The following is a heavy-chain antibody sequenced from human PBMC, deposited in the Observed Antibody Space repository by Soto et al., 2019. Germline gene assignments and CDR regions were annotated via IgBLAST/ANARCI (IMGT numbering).Heavy chain of an antibody. D-gene: IGHD2-21*02. Sequence: SETLSLTCTVSGGSISSGDYYWSWIRQPPGKGLEWFGYIYYSGSTYYNPSLKSRVTISVDTSKNQFSLKLSSVTASDSAVYYCARDAYCGGDCYLDHDAFDIWGQGTMVTVSS. J-gene: IGHJ3*02. CDR1: GGSISSGDYY. V-gene: IGHV4-30-4*01. CDR3: ARDAYCGGDCYLDHDAFDI. CDR2: IYYSGST.